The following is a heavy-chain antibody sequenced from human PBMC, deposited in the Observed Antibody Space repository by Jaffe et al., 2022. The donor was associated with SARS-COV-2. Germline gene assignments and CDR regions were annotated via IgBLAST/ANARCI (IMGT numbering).Heavy chain of an antibody. J-gene: IGHJ6*02. CDR3: ARSAAAGIGYYYGMDV. CDR2: IYSGGTT. D-gene: IGHD6-13*01. Sequence: EVQVVESGGGLVQPGGSLRLSCAASGFTVSSNYMSWVRQAPGKGLEWVSIIYSGGTTYYADSVRGRFTISRDNSKNTLFLQMNSLRAEDTAVYYCARSAAAGIGYYYGMDVWGQGTTVTVSS. CDR1: GFTVSSNY. V-gene: IGHV3-66*02.